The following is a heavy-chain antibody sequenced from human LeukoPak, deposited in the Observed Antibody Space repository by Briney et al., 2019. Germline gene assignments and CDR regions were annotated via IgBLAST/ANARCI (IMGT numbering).Heavy chain of an antibody. CDR3: ARPRVRPTTNWFDT. D-gene: IGHD1-26*01. V-gene: IGHV4-34*01. CDR1: GASFTEYY. CDR2: IDHTGST. Sequence: PSETLSLTCAVYGASFTEYYWSWIRQPPGKGLEWIGEIDHTGSTNYNPSLKTRVTISVDTSNKHFSLRLNSVTAADTAVYYCARPRVRPTTNWFDTWGQGTLVTVSS. J-gene: IGHJ5*02.